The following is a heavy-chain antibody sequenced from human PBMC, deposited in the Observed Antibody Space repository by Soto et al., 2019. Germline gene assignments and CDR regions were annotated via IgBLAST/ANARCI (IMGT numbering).Heavy chain of an antibody. Sequence: SETLSLTCTVSGGSISSYYWSWIRQPPGKGLEWIGFIYYSGSTNYNPSLKSRVTISVDTSKNQFSLKLSSVTAADTAVYYCARRWGDAFDFWGQGTMVTVSS. V-gene: IGHV4-59*01. CDR2: IYYSGST. CDR3: ARRWGDAFDF. D-gene: IGHD1-26*01. CDR1: GGSISSYY. J-gene: IGHJ3*01.